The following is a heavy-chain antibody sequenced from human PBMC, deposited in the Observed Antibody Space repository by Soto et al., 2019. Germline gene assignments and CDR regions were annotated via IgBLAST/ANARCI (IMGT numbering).Heavy chain of an antibody. CDR2: ISAYNGNT. CDR1: GYTFISYG. CDR3: ARDYYGSGSYWGHYYYGMDV. J-gene: IGHJ6*02. V-gene: IGHV1-18*01. Sequence: QVQLVQSGAEVKKPGASVKVSCKASGYTFISYGISWVRQAPGQGLEWMGWISAYNGNTNYAQKLQGRVTMTTDTSTSTAYMELRSLRSDDTAVYYCARDYYGSGSYWGHYYYGMDVWGQGTTVTVSS. D-gene: IGHD3-10*01.